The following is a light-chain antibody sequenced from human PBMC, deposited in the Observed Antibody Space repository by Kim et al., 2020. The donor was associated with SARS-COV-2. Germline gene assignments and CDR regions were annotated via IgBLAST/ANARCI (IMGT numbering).Light chain of an antibody. V-gene: IGLV1-47*01. CDR3: AAWDDSLHVV. J-gene: IGLJ2*01. CDR2: RNN. Sequence: ELTQPPSASGTPGQRVTISCSGSSSNIGSNYVYWYQQLPGTAPKLLIYRNNQRPSGVPDRFSGSKSGTSASLAISGLRSEDEADYYCAAWDDSLHVVFGGGTKVTVL. CDR1: SSNIGSNY.